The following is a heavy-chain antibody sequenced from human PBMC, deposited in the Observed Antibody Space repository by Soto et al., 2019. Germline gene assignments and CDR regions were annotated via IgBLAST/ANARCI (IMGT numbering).Heavy chain of an antibody. J-gene: IGHJ5*02. CDR2: INHSGST. V-gene: IGHV4-34*01. CDR3: ARGRGNYYDSSGYPKRWFDP. D-gene: IGHD3-22*01. CDR1: GGSFSGYY. Sequence: SEALSLTCAVYGGSFSGYYWSWIRQPPGKGLEWIGEINHSGSTNYNPSLKSRVTISVDTSKNQFSLKLSSVTAADTAVYYCARGRGNYYDSSGYPKRWFDPWGQGTLVTVSS.